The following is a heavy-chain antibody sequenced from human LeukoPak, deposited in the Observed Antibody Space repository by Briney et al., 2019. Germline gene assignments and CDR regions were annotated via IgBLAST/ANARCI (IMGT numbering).Heavy chain of an antibody. CDR1: GFTFSSYG. V-gene: IGHV3-23*01. Sequence: GGSLRLSCAASGFTFSSYGMSWVRQAPGKGLEWVSAISGSGGSTYYADSVKGRFTISRDNSKNTLYLQMNSLRAEDTAVYYCAKDSTPSYYYDSSGYYYFDYWGQGTLVTVSS. J-gene: IGHJ4*02. CDR3: AKDSTPSYYYDSSGYYYFDY. D-gene: IGHD3-22*01. CDR2: ISGSGGST.